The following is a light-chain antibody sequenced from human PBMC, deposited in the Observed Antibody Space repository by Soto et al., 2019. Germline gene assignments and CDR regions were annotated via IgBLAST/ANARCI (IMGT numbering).Light chain of an antibody. CDR2: DAF. V-gene: IGKV3-20*01. Sequence: EIVLTQSPGTLSLSPGERATLSFRASQSVSTSYVAWYQQKFGQAPRLLIYDAFSRATGIPDRFSASGSGTDFTLTISRLEPEDFAVYYCQQYGSSGTFGQGTKVDIK. CDR1: QSVSTSY. CDR3: QQYGSSGT. J-gene: IGKJ1*01.